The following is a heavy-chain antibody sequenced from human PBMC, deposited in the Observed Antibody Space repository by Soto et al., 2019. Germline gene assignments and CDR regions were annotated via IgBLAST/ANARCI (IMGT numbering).Heavy chain of an antibody. CDR1: GYTFTSYG. Sequence: ASVKVSCKASGYTFTSYGISWVRQAPGQGLEWMGWISAYNGNTNYAQKLQGRVTMTTDTSTSTAYMELRSLRSDDTAVYYCARDLARYCSGGSCYPRRHGMDVWGQGTTVTVSS. CDR3: ARDLARYCSGGSCYPRRHGMDV. CDR2: ISAYNGNT. J-gene: IGHJ6*02. D-gene: IGHD2-15*01. V-gene: IGHV1-18*01.